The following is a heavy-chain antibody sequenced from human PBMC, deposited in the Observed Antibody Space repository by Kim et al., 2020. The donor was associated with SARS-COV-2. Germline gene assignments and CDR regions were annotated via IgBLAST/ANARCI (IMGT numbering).Heavy chain of an antibody. D-gene: IGHD5-18*01. Sequence: GGSLRLSCAASGFTFSTYSMNWVRQAPGKGLEWVSSISSRGTYIYYADSVKGRFTISRDNAKNSLYLQVNSLRAEDTAVYYCARRERGNSYGYFGYVGQG. CDR1: GFTFSTYS. V-gene: IGHV3-21*01. CDR2: ISSRGTYI. J-gene: IGHJ4*02. CDR3: ARRERGNSYGYFGY.